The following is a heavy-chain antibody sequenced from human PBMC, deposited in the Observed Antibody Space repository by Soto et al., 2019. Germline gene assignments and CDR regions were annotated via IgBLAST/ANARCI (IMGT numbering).Heavy chain of an antibody. CDR3: TGEVASGY. D-gene: IGHD2-8*02. CDR1: GFTVTSYG. V-gene: IGHV3-30*03. Sequence: QVQLVESGGGVVQPGRSLRLSCAVSGFTVTSYGMHWVRQAPGKGLEWVAVISRDGGTKFYADSVKGRFTISKDSSRNTRFLETNSLRDDDMAVYYCTGEVASGYWGQGALVTVSS. J-gene: IGHJ4*02. CDR2: ISRDGGTK.